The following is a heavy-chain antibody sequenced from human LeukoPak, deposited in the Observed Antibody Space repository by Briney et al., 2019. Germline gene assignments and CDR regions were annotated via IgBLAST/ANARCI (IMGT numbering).Heavy chain of an antibody. CDR3: WRGAGNSGVWMDY. V-gene: IGHV4-61*02. Sequence: SETLSLTCTVAGASVTNRSYYWSWIRQPAGKGLEWIGRVQNRGSTSYSPSLKSRVTMSIDTSKNQFSLRLSSVTAADTAVYFWWRGAGNSGVWMDYWGLGTLVTGSS. CDR1: GASVTNRSYY. J-gene: IGHJ4*02. CDR2: VQNRGST. D-gene: IGHD3-16*01.